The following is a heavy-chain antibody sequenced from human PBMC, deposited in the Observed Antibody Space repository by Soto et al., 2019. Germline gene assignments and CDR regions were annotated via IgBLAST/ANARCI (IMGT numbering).Heavy chain of an antibody. Sequence: VGSLRLSCAASGFTFSSYTMTWVRQAPGKGLEWVSGISGSGATTSYADSVKGRFTVSRDNSKNTLYLQMNSLRVEDTAVYHCAKLRYFDWSAYNWFEYWGQGTPVNVSS. CDR2: ISGSGATT. V-gene: IGHV3-23*01. J-gene: IGHJ5*01. D-gene: IGHD3-9*01. CDR1: GFTFSSYT. CDR3: AKLRYFDWSAYNWFEY.